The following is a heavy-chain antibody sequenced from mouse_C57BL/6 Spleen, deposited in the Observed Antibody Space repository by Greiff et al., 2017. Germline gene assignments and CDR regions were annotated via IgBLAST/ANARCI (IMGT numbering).Heavy chain of an antibody. V-gene: IGHV1-81*01. J-gene: IGHJ2*01. D-gene: IGHD1-1*01. Sequence: VKLQESGAELARPGASVKLSCKASGYTFTSYGISWVKQRTGQGLEWIGEIYPRSGNTYYNEKFKGKATLTADKSSSTAYMELRSLTSEDSAVYFCARIDYGSADDWGQGTTLTVSS. CDR1: GYTFTSYG. CDR2: IYPRSGNT. CDR3: ARIDYGSADD.